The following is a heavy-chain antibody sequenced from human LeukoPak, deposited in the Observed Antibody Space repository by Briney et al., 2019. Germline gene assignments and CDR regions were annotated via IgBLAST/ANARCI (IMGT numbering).Heavy chain of an antibody. J-gene: IGHJ4*02. CDR1: GYTFTGYY. D-gene: IGHD6-13*01. V-gene: IGHV1-2*02. Sequence: ASVKVSCKASGYTFTGYYMHWVRQAPGQGLEWMGWINPNSGGTNYAQKFQGRVTMTRDTSNSTAYMELSRLRSDDTAVYYCARARKQQLVRDFDYWGQGTLVTVSS. CDR3: ARARKQQLVRDFDY. CDR2: INPNSGGT.